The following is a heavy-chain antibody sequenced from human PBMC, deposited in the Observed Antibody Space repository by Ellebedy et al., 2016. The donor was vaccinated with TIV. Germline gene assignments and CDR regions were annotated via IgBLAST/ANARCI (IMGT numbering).Heavy chain of an antibody. J-gene: IGHJ4*02. CDR2: IYYSGST. CDR3: AIVSGSYSSSWYVDY. CDR1: GGSISSYY. V-gene: IGHV4-59*12. D-gene: IGHD6-13*01. Sequence: MPSETLSLTCTVSGGSISSYYWSWIRQPPGKGLEWIGYIYYSGSTNYNPSLKSRVTISVDTSKNQFSLKLSSVTAADTAVYYCAIVSGSYSSSWYVDYWGQGTLVTVSS.